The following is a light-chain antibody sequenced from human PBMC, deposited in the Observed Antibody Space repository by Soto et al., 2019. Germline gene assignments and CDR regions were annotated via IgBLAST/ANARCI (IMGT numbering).Light chain of an antibody. CDR2: GAS. V-gene: IGKV1-6*01. CDR1: QGIRRE. CDR3: LQDYSYPRT. J-gene: IGKJ1*01. Sequence: AIQLPQSPSSLSASVGDRVSITCRASQGIRREVGWYQQKPGKAPKLLIYGASNLQSGVPSRFSGSGSGTDFTLTISSLQPEDFATYFCLQDYSYPRTCGQGTKVEIK.